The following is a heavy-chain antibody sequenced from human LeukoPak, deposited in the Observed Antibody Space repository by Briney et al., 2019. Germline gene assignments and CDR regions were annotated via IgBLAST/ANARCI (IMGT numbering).Heavy chain of an antibody. J-gene: IGHJ4*02. Sequence: GGSLRLSCAASGFTFSSYSMNWVRQALGKGLEWVSSISSSSSYIYYADSVKGRFTISRDNAKNSLYLQMNSLRAEDTAVYYCAREVSGSYYLRYFDYWGQGTLVTVSS. V-gene: IGHV3-21*01. CDR3: AREVSGSYYLRYFDY. CDR1: GFTFSSYS. CDR2: ISSSSSYI. D-gene: IGHD3-10*01.